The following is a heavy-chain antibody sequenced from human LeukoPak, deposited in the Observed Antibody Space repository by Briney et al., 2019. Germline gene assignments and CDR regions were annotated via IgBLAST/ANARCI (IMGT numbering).Heavy chain of an antibody. CDR1: GYNFTNYW. V-gene: IGHV5-51*01. D-gene: IGHD2-2*01. J-gene: IGHJ1*01. CDR3: ARQTKYCSSTSCYARYFQH. Sequence: GESLKISCKGSGYNFTNYWIGWVRQMPGKGLEWMGIIYPGDSDTRYSPSFQGQVTISADKSISTAYLQWSSLKASDTAMYYCARQTKYCSSTSCYARYFQHWGQGTLVTVSS. CDR2: IYPGDSDT.